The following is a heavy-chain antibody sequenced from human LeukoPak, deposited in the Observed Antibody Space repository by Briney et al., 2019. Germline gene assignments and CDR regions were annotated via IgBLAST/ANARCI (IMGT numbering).Heavy chain of an antibody. Sequence: SETLSLTCTVSGGCISSDYWSWLRQPPGKGLEWIGYIYYSGSTNYNPSLKSRVTISVDTSKNQFSLKLSSVTAADTAVYYCARTPNRRSSFFDYWGQGTLVTVSS. CDR3: ARTPNRRSSFFDY. V-gene: IGHV4-59*08. J-gene: IGHJ4*02. D-gene: IGHD6-19*01. CDR1: GGCISSDY. CDR2: IYYSGST.